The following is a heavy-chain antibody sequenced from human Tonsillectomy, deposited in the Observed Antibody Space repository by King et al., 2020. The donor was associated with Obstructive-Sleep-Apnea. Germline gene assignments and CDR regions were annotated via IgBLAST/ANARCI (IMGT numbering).Heavy chain of an antibody. D-gene: IGHD3-10*01. J-gene: IGHJ4*02. CDR3: ARHTYYGSGGNPDF. V-gene: IGHV4-59*08. Sequence: PLQESGPGLVKPSETLSLTCTVSGGSISSYYWSWIRQPPGKGLEWLGYIYYNGKTYYSPSLKSRVTMSVDTSKKQFSLTLSSVTAADTAVYYCARHTYYGSGGNPDFWGQGTLVIVSS. CDR1: GGSISSYY. CDR2: IYYNGKT.